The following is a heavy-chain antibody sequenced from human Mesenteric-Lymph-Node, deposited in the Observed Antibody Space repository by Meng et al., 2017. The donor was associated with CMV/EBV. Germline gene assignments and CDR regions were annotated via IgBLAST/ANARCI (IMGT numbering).Heavy chain of an antibody. CDR2: INPNSGGT. CDR3: ARASGYYDSSGSAPVNWFDP. J-gene: IGHJ5*02. Sequence: ASVKVSCKASGYTFTGYYIHWVRQAPGQGLEWMGWINPNSGGTNYAQKFQGRVIMTRDTSISTAYMELNRLTSDDTAVYYCARASGYYDSSGSAPVNWFDPWGQGTLVTVSS. D-gene: IGHD3-22*01. CDR1: GYTFTGYY. V-gene: IGHV1-2*02.